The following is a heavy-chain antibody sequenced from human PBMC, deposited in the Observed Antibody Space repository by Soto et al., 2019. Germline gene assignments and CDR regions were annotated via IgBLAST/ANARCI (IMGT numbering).Heavy chain of an antibody. J-gene: IGHJ4*02. CDR2: ILPIVGTI. CDR1: GDTFITYP. CDR3: ARPRTVATITGYDD. V-gene: IGHV1-69*01. Sequence: VQLVQSGAEVKNPGSSEKVSCKAYGDTFITYPFTWVRQAPGQGLEWMGGILPIVGTITYAQKFQGRVTISADESTSIAYMEIRSLAPEDTSAYYCARPRTVATITGYDDWGQGTLVTVSS. D-gene: IGHD5-12*01.